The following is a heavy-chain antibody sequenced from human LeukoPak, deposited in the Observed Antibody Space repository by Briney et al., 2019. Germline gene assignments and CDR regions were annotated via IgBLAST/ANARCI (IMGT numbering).Heavy chain of an antibody. D-gene: IGHD1-26*01. J-gene: IGHJ4*02. V-gene: IGHV1-69*04. Sequence: GASVKVSCKASGGTFSSYAISWVRQAPGQGLEWMGRIIPILGIANYAQKFQGRVTITADKSTSTAYMELSSLRSEDTAVYYCARDFLYSGSYSIDYWGQGTLVTVSS. CDR1: GGTFSSYA. CDR3: ARDFLYSGSYSIDY. CDR2: IIPILGIA.